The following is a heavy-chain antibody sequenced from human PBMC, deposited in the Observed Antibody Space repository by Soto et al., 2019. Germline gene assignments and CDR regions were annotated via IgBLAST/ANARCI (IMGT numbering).Heavy chain of an antibody. V-gene: IGHV3-21*01. CDR3: ARDFGGILRFGES. D-gene: IGHD3-10*01. CDR1: GFTFSTYN. CDR2: IPSSTSYI. J-gene: IGHJ5*02. Sequence: DVQLVESGGGLVKPGGSLRLSCAASGFTFSTYNMNWVRQAPGKGLEWVSSIPSSTSYIFYADSVKGRFTISRDNAKNSLYLQMNSLRAEATAVYYCARDFGGILRFGESWGQGTLVTVSS.